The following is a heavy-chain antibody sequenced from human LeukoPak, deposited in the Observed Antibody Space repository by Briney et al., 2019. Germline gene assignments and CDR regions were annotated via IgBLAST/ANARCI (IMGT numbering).Heavy chain of an antibody. CDR1: GYPFTGYY. J-gene: IGHJ4*02. CDR2: INPNSGFT. V-gene: IGHV1-2*02. CDR3: ARLADCSSSSCRSFDY. Sequence: GASVKVSCKASGYPFTGYYLHWVRQAPGQGLEWMGWINPNSGFTNYAQKFQGRVTMTRDTSISTAYMELSRLRSDDTAVYYCARLADCSSSSCRSFDYWGQETLVTVSS. D-gene: IGHD2-2*01.